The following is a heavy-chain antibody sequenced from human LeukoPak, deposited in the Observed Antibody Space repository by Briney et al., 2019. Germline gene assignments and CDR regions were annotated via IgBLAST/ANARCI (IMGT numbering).Heavy chain of an antibody. V-gene: IGHV4-59*01. CDR3: ARAVGVGATTEDAFGI. D-gene: IGHD1-26*01. CDR1: GGSISSYY. J-gene: IGHJ3*02. CDR2: IYYSGST. Sequence: SETLSLTCTVSGGSISSYYWSWIRQPPGKGLEWIGYIYYSGSTNYNPSLKSRVTISVDTSKNQFSLKLSSVTAADTAVYYCARAVGVGATTEDAFGIWGQGTMVTVSS.